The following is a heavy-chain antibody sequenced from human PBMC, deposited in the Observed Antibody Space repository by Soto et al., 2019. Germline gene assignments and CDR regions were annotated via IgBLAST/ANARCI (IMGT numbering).Heavy chain of an antibody. J-gene: IGHJ4*02. Sequence: QVQLVESGGGVVQPGRSLRLSCAASGFTFSSYGMHRVRQAPGKGLEWVAVIWYDGSNKYYADSVKGRFTISRDNSKNTLYLQMNSLRAEDTAVYYCARGGVYYDSSGYFDYWGQGTLVTVSS. CDR3: ARGGVYYDSSGYFDY. V-gene: IGHV3-33*01. CDR1: GFTFSSYG. D-gene: IGHD3-22*01. CDR2: IWYDGSNK.